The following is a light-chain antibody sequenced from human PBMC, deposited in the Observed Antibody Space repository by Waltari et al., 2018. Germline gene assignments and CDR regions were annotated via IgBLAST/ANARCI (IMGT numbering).Light chain of an antibody. Sequence: EIVLTQSPAPLSLSPGERATLSCRASQSASKYVAWYQKRHGQAPRLLIYDASNRATGVPDRFDAFGSGTDFTLTISSLEPEDSAVYYCQQRNDWPLTVGGGTRVEIK. CDR2: DAS. CDR1: QSASKY. CDR3: QQRNDWPLT. V-gene: IGKV3-11*01. J-gene: IGKJ4*01.